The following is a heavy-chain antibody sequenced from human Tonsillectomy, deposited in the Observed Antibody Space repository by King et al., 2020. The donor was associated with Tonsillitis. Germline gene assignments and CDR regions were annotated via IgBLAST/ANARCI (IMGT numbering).Heavy chain of an antibody. V-gene: IGHV1-69*01. CDR1: GGTFSSYV. CDR2: IMPVLGTV. CDR3: ASSVVWFDP. D-gene: IGHD2-21*01. J-gene: IGHJ5*02. Sequence: QLVQSGAEVKKPGSSVRVSCRASGGTFSSYVISWVRQAPGQGLEWMGAIMPVLGTVNYSQKFQERVTITADESTSTVYMELSRLTSEDTAMYYCASSVVWFDPWGQGTLVTVSS.